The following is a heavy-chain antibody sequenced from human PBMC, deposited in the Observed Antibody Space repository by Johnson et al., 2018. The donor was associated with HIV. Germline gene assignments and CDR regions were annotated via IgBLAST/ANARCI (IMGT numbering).Heavy chain of an antibody. Sequence: VQLVESGGGLVQPGRSLRLSCAASGFTFDEYAMHWVRQAPGKGLEWVSGISWNSGSIGYGDSVKGRFTISRDNAKNSLYLQMNSLRAEDTALYYCARFLLGFDIWGQGTMVTVSS. CDR1: GFTFDEYA. D-gene: IGHD3-3*01. V-gene: IGHV3-9*01. J-gene: IGHJ3*02. CDR2: ISWNSGSI. CDR3: ARFLLGFDI.